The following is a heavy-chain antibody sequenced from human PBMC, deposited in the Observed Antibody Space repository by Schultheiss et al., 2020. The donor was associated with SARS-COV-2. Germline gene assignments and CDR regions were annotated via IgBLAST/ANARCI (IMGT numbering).Heavy chain of an antibody. CDR2: VYNNGRT. J-gene: IGHJ4*02. V-gene: IGHV4-61*08. CDR3: ARGQDYADPFDF. D-gene: IGHD4-17*01. CDR1: GGSISSGGYY. Sequence: SETLSLTCTVSGGSISSGGYYWSWIRQPPGKGLEWIGYVYNNGRTNYIPSLQSRVSISVDTSKNQFSLKLSSVSAADTAVYYCARGQDYADPFDFWGQGTLVTVSS.